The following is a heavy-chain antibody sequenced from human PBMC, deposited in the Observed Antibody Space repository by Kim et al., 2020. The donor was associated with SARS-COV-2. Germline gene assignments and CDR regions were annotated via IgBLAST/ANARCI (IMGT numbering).Heavy chain of an antibody. CDR3: ARGLVGSSGGYGMNV. J-gene: IGHJ6*02. CDR1: GFTVSRNY. V-gene: IGHV3-53*01. CDR2: IYSGGST. Sequence: GGSLRLSCAASGFTVSRNYMSWVRQAPGKGLEWVSVIYSGGSTYYADSVTGRFTISRDNSKNTLYLQLNGLRAEDTAVYYCARGLVGSSGGYGMNVWGQGPAVTVSS. D-gene: IGHD6-13*01.